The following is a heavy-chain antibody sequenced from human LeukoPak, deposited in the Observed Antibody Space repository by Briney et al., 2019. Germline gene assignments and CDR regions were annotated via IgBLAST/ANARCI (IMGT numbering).Heavy chain of an antibody. CDR3: AKDRPAPFDY. CDR1: GFTFSSYG. CDR2: ISGSGGST. J-gene: IGHJ4*02. Sequence: GGSLSLSCAASGFTFSSYGMSWVRQAPGKGLEWVSAISGSGGSTYYADSGKGRFTISRDNSKNTLYLQMNSLRAEDTAVYYCAKDRPAPFDYWGQGTLVTVSS. V-gene: IGHV3-23*01.